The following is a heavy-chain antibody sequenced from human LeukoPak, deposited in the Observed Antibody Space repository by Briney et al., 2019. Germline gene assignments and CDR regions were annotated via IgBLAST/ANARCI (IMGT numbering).Heavy chain of an antibody. V-gene: IGHV3-33*01. D-gene: IGHD6-6*01. CDR1: GFTFSSYG. J-gene: IGHJ6*02. CDR2: IWYDGSNK. Sequence: GRSLRLSCAASGFTFSSYGMHWVRQAPGEGLEWVAVIWYDGSNKYYADSVKGRFTISRDNSKNTLYLQMNSLRAEDTAVYYCARAEYSRYYYYYGMDVWGQGTTVTVSS. CDR3: ARAEYSRYYYYYGMDV.